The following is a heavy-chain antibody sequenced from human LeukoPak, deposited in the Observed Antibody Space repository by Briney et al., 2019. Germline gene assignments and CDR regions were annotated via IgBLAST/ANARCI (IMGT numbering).Heavy chain of an antibody. CDR3: ARVLAVSKRGLDAFDI. CDR2: VYYSGST. J-gene: IGHJ3*02. D-gene: IGHD2-15*01. V-gene: IGHV4-59*01. Sequence: SETLSLTCTASGGSISSYFWRWIRQSPGKGLEWIGYVYYSGSTNYNPSLKSRFTISSDTSKTQSSLMLSSAPAADAAVYYWARVLAVSKRGLDAFDIWGQGTMVTVSS. CDR1: GGSISSYF.